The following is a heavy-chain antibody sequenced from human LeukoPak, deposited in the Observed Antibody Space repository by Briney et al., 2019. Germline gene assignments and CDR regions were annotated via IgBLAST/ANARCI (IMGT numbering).Heavy chain of an antibody. D-gene: IGHD6-19*01. CDR1: GGTFSSYA. Sequence: ASVKVSCKASGGTFSSYAISWVRQAPGQGLEWMGRIIPILGIANYAQKFQGRVTITADKSTSTAYMELSSLRSEDTAVYYCASPYSSGLYYFDYWGQGTLVTVSS. CDR2: IIPILGIA. J-gene: IGHJ4*02. V-gene: IGHV1-69*04. CDR3: ASPYSSGLYYFDY.